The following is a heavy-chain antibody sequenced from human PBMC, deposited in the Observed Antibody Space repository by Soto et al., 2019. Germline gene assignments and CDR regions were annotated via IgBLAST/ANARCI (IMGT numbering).Heavy chain of an antibody. CDR3: AKSADEWGPRNYFDS. D-gene: IGHD1-26*01. J-gene: IGHJ4*02. V-gene: IGHV3-23*01. Sequence: ESPKISCAASGFTLNSYAMSWVRQAPGKGLEWVSAISANGDDIHFAGSVKGRFTISRDISKNTLHLQMSSLRAEDTAIYFCAKSADEWGPRNYFDSWGQGTLVTVSS. CDR1: GFTLNSYA. CDR2: ISANGDDI.